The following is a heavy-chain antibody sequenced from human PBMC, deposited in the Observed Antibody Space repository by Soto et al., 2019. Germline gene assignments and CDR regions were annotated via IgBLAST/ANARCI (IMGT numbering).Heavy chain of an antibody. CDR1: GGTFSSYT. CDR2: IIPILGIA. D-gene: IGHD4-17*01. Sequence: QVQLVQSGAEVKKPGSSVKVSCKASGGTFSSYTISWVRQAPGQGLEWMGRIIPILGIANYAQKFQGRVTITADKSTSTAYMELSSLRSEDTAVYYCARDLAHGDYYWFDPCGQGTLVTVSS. J-gene: IGHJ5*02. CDR3: ARDLAHGDYYWFDP. V-gene: IGHV1-69*08.